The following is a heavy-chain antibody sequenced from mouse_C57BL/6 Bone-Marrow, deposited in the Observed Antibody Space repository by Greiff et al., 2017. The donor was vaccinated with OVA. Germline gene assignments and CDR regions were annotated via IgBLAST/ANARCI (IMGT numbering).Heavy chain of an antibody. J-gene: IGHJ2*01. CDR3: ARSPSLLLDY. V-gene: IGHV1-81*01. Sequence: QVQLKESGAELARPGASVKLSCKASGYTFTSYGISWVKQRTGQGLEWIGEIYPRSGNTYYNEKFKGKATLTADKSSSTAYMELRSLTSEDSAVYFCARSPSLLLDYWGQGTTLTVSS. D-gene: IGHD2-1*01. CDR2: IYPRSGNT. CDR1: GYTFTSYG.